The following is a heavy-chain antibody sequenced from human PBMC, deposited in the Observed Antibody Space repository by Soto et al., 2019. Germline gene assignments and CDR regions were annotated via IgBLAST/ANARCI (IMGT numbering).Heavy chain of an antibody. CDR3: ARDQRGQYNWNDGGEYSWFDP. CDR2: IYYSGST. Sequence: PSETLSLTCTVSGGSISSYYWSWIRQPPGKGLELIGYIYYSGSTNYNPSLKSRVTISVDTSKNQFSLKLSSVTAADTAVYYCARDQRGQYNWNDGGEYSWFDPWGQATLVTVSS. CDR1: GGSISSYY. D-gene: IGHD1-1*01. V-gene: IGHV4-59*12. J-gene: IGHJ5*02.